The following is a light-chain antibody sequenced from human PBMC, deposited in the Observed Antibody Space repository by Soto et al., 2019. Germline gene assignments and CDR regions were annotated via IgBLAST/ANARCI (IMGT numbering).Light chain of an antibody. CDR1: QGIRNW. J-gene: IGKJ2*01. Sequence: DIQMTQSPSSVSASVGDRVTITCRASQGIRNWLAWYQQKPGKAPKLLIYGASNVQSGVPSRFSGSGSGTDFTLTISSLQPEDFVTYYCQQANSFPYTFGQGTKLEIK. CDR3: QQANSFPYT. CDR2: GAS. V-gene: IGKV1D-12*01.